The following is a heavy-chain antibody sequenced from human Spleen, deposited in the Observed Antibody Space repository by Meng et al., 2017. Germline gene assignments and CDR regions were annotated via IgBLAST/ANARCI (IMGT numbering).Heavy chain of an antibody. CDR3: ARGVVIGAFDS. D-gene: IGHD2/OR15-2a*01. Sequence: GGSLRLSCAASLTVSTNYMSWVRQAPGKGLEWVSVIYGGGSTYYADSAKGRFTISRDNSKKTLSLQMNSLRADDTAVYYCARGVVIGAFDSWGQGTMVTVSS. V-gene: IGHV3-53*01. J-gene: IGHJ3*02. CDR1: LTVSTNY. CDR2: IYGGGST.